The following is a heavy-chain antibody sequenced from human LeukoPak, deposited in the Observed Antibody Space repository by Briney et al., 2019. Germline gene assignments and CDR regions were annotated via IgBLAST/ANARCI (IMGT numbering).Heavy chain of an antibody. CDR2: IYYSGST. CDR1: GGSISSHY. D-gene: IGHD3-3*01. CDR3: ASAGFWSGYLYWFDP. V-gene: IGHV4-59*11. J-gene: IGHJ5*02. Sequence: SETLSLTCTVSGGSISSHYWSWIRQPPGKGLEGIGYIYYSGSTNYNPSLKSRVTISVDTSKNQFSLTLSSVTAADTAVYYCASAGFWSGYLYWFDPWGQGTLVTVSS.